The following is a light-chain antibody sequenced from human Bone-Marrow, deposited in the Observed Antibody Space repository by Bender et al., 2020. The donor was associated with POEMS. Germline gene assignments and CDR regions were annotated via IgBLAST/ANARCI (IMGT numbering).Light chain of an antibody. CDR1: ALPKKY. Sequence: SYELIQPPSVSVSPGQTARITCSGDALPKKYAYWYQQKSGQAPVMVIYEDSKRPSGIPQRFSASSSGTMATLTISGAQVEDEADYYCFSRDISGYQRVFGGGTRLTVL. CDR2: EDS. V-gene: IGLV3-10*01. CDR3: FSRDISGYQRV. J-gene: IGLJ2*01.